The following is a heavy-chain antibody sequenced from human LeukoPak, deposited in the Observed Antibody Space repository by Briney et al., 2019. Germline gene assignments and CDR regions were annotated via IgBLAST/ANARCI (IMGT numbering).Heavy chain of an antibody. J-gene: IGHJ5*02. Sequence: SETLSLTCAVYGGSFSGYYWSWIRQPPGKGLEWIGEINHSGSTNYNPSLKSRVTISVDTSKNQFSLKLSSVTAADTAVYYCARHAAAVAGTRGWFDPWGQGTLVTVSS. CDR3: ARHAAAVAGTRGWFDP. V-gene: IGHV4-34*01. D-gene: IGHD6-19*01. CDR2: INHSGST. CDR1: GGSFSGYY.